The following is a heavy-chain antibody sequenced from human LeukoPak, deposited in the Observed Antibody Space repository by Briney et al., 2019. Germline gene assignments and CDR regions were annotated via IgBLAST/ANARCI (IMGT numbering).Heavy chain of an antibody. CDR3: ATLLAGPAGL. D-gene: IGHD2-15*01. J-gene: IGHJ4*02. CDR1: GFTFSTYS. Sequence: PGGSLTLSCAASGFTFSTYSMNWVRQAPGKGLEWVSTISTSSYTYYADSVRGRFTISRDNAKNSLYLQMNSLRAEDTAVYYCATLLAGPAGLWGQGTLVTVPS. V-gene: IGHV3-21*01. CDR2: ISTSSYT.